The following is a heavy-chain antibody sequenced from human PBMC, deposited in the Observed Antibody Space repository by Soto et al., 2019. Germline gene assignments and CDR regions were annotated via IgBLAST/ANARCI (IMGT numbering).Heavy chain of an antibody. D-gene: IGHD3-22*01. CDR3: ARNGDSSDYRGWFDP. V-gene: IGHV3-30*03. J-gene: IGHJ5*02. Sequence: GWSMKLSCASSGDSVSTSWLHLFRQNTGKGLVWVSRIESDGTNKYYADSVKGRFTISRDNSKNTLYLQMNSLRAEDTAVYYCARNGDSSDYRGWFDPWGQGTLVTVSS. CDR1: GDSVSTSW. CDR2: IESDGTNK.